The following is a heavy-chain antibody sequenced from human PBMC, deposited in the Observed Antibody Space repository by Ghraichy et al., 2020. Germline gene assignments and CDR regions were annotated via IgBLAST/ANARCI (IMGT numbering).Heavy chain of an antibody. CDR2: IYTSGST. J-gene: IGHJ3*02. Sequence: SETLTLTCTVSGGSISSGSYYWSWIRQPAGKGLEWIGRIYTSGSTNYNPSLKSRVTISVDTSKNQFSLKLSSVTAADTAVYYCARATVHGPESYAFDIWGQGTMVTVSS. CDR3: ARATVHGPESYAFDI. CDR1: GGSISSGSYY. V-gene: IGHV4-61*02. D-gene: IGHD4-17*01.